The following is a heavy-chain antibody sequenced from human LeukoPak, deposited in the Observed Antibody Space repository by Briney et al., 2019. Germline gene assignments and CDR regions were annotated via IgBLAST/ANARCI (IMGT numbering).Heavy chain of an antibody. Sequence: ASVKVSCKASGYTFTGYYTHWVRQAPGQGLEWMGWINPNSGGTNYAQKFQGWVTMTRDTSISTAYMELSRLRSDDTAVYYCARARPYYDILTGSSFDYWGQGTLVTVSS. D-gene: IGHD3-9*01. V-gene: IGHV1-2*04. CDR2: INPNSGGT. CDR1: GYTFTGYY. CDR3: ARARPYYDILTGSSFDY. J-gene: IGHJ4*02.